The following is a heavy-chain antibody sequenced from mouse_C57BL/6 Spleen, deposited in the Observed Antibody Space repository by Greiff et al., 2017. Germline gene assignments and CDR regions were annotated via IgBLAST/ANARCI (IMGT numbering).Heavy chain of an antibody. CDR1: GFNITDYY. J-gene: IGHJ3*01. CDR2: IDPEDGDT. V-gene: IGHV14-1*01. Sequence: VQLQQSGAELVRPGASVKLSCTASGFNITDYYMHWVKQRPEQGLEWIGRIDPEDGDTEYAPKFQGKATMTADTSSNTAYLQLSSLTSEDTAVYYCTLDSSGPGWFAYWGQGTLVTVSA. CDR3: TLDSSGPGWFAY. D-gene: IGHD3-2*02.